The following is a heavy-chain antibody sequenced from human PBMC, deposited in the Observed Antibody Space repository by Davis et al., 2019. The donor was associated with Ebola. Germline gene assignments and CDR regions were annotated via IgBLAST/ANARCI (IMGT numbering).Heavy chain of an antibody. Sequence: SETLSLTCTVSGGSVSSGSSFWSWIRQPPGEGLEWIGYLYYSGNTNYNPSLKSRVTISVDTSKNEFSLKLTSVTAADTAVYYCARGRELLLGWFDPWGQGTLVTVSS. CDR2: LYYSGNT. CDR3: ARGRELLLGWFDP. CDR1: GGSVSSGSSF. J-gene: IGHJ5*02. D-gene: IGHD3-10*01. V-gene: IGHV4-61*01.